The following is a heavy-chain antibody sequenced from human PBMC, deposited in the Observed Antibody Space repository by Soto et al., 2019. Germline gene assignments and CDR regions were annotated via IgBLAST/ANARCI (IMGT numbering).Heavy chain of an antibody. CDR2: ISYDGSNK. J-gene: IGHJ1*01. Sequence: QVQLVESGGGVVQPGRSLRLSCAASGFTFSSYGMHWVRQAPGKGLEWVAVISYDGSNKYYADSVKGRFTISRDNSKNTLYLQMNSLRAEDTAVYYCAKDHGGWYGSAEYFQHWGQGTLVTVSS. CDR1: GFTFSSYG. CDR3: AKDHGGWYGSAEYFQH. D-gene: IGHD6-19*01. V-gene: IGHV3-30*18.